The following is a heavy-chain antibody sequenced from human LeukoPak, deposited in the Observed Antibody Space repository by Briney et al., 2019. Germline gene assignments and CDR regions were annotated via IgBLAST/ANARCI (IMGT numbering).Heavy chain of an antibody. J-gene: IGHJ4*02. D-gene: IGHD3-22*01. CDR1: GYIFTSYG. V-gene: IGHV1-18*01. CDR3: ARGNYYDSSGYLDY. Sequence: ASVKVSCKASGYIFTSYGISWVRQAPGQGLEWMGWISAYNGNTNYAQKLQGRVTMTTDTSTSTAYMELRSLRSDDTAVYYCARGNYYDSSGYLDYWGQGTLVTVSS. CDR2: ISAYNGNT.